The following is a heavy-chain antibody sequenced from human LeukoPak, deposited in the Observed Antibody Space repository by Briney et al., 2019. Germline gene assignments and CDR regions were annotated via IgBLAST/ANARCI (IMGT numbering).Heavy chain of an antibody. CDR1: GFPFSSYW. J-gene: IGHJ4*02. Sequence: PGGSLRLSCVASGFPFSSYWMHWVRQAPGKGLVWVSRIHTDGSGTSYADSVKGRFTISRDNAKNTLYLQLNSLRAEDTAVYYCARGRLGGVDYWGQGTLVTVLS. CDR2: IHTDGSGT. V-gene: IGHV3-74*01. CDR3: ARGRLGGVDY. D-gene: IGHD7-27*01.